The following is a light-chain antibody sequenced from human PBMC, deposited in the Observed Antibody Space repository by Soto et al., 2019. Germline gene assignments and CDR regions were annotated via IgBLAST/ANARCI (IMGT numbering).Light chain of an antibody. Sequence: DLQMTQSPSSLSASVGDRVTITCRASQSINSYLNWYQQKPGKAPNLLIYAASTLQSGVPSRFSGSGSGTDFTLTISSLQPEDFATYYCQQSYSTPCTFGQGTKLEIK. J-gene: IGKJ2*02. CDR1: QSINSY. V-gene: IGKV1-39*01. CDR2: AAS. CDR3: QQSYSTPCT.